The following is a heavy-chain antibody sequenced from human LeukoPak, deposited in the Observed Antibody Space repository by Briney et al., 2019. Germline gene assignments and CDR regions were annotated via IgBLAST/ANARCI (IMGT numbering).Heavy chain of an antibody. D-gene: IGHD4-17*01. V-gene: IGHV4-59*08. Sequence: SETLSLTCTVSGGSISSYYWSWIRQPPGKGLEWIGYIYYSGSTNYNPSLKSRVTISVDTSKNQFSLKLSSVTAADTAVYYCARVEGTTWDWYFDLWGRGTLVTVSS. CDR3: ARVEGTTWDWYFDL. CDR1: GGSISSYY. J-gene: IGHJ2*01. CDR2: IYYSGST.